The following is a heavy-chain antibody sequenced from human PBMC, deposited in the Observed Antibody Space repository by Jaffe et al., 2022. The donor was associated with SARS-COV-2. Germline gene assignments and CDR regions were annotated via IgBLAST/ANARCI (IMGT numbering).Heavy chain of an antibody. J-gene: IGHJ3*02. Sequence: EVQLLESGGDLVQPGGSLRLSCAASGITFSSYAMSWVRQAPGKGLQWVSSISGDGDRTYYADSVKGRFTISRDNSKNTLYLQMNGLSAEDTAVYSCARHKRADSGWTFDIWGQGTMVTVSS. D-gene: IGHD6-25*01. CDR1: GITFSSYA. CDR2: ISGDGDRT. V-gene: IGHV3-23*01. CDR3: ARHKRADSGWTFDI.